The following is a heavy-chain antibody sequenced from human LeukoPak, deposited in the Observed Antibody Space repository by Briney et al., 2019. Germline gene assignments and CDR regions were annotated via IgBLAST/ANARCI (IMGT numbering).Heavy chain of an antibody. Sequence: GASVKVSCKASGYTFTGYYMHWVRQAPGQGLEWMGWMNPNSGNTGYAQKFQGRVTMTRNTSISTAYMELSRLRSDDTAVYYCARAGPRGYSYGPSYYYYYYMDVWGKGTTVTVSS. CDR2: MNPNSGNT. J-gene: IGHJ6*03. D-gene: IGHD5-18*01. V-gene: IGHV1-8*02. CDR3: ARAGPRGYSYGPSYYYYYYMDV. CDR1: GYTFTGYY.